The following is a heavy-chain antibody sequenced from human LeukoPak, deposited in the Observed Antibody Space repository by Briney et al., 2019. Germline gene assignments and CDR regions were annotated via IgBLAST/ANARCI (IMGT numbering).Heavy chain of an antibody. CDR1: GFTFNTYA. CDR2: ISSNGGTT. CDR3: ARDVLELGYSSGFDY. V-gene: IGHV3-64*01. J-gene: IGHJ4*02. D-gene: IGHD6-25*01. Sequence: PGGSLRLSCATSGFTFNTYAMHWVRQAPGKGLEYVSAISSNGGTTHYANSVKGRFTIPRGNSKNTLYLQMGSLRAEDMAVYFCARDVLELGYSSGFDYWGQGTLVTVSS.